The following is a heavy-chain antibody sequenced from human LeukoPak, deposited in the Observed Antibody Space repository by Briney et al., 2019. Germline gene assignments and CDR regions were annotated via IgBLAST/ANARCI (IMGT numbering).Heavy chain of an antibody. CDR2: ISASGAGT. CDR3: ARDSILFGDYMDY. CDR1: GFAFSSDA. V-gene: IGHV3-23*01. J-gene: IGHJ4*02. Sequence: PGGSLRLSCAASGFAFSSDAMTWVRQAPGKGLEWVSSISASGAGTYYTDSVKGRFTISRDNSKNTLYLLMNSLRAADTGIYYCARDSILFGDYMDYWGQGTLVTVSS. D-gene: IGHD2-15*01.